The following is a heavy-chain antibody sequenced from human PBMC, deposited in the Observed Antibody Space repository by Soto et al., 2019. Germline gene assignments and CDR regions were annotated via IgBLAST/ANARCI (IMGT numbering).Heavy chain of an antibody. Sequence: GGSLRLSCAASGFTFSSYAMHWVRQAPGKGLEWVAVISYDGGNKYYADSVKGRFTISRDNSKNTLYLQMNSLRAEDTALYYCAREGVAAPYYYYGMDVWGQGSTVTVSS. J-gene: IGHJ6*02. CDR2: ISYDGGNK. CDR1: GFTFSSYA. D-gene: IGHD2-15*01. CDR3: AREGVAAPYYYYGMDV. V-gene: IGHV3-30-3*01.